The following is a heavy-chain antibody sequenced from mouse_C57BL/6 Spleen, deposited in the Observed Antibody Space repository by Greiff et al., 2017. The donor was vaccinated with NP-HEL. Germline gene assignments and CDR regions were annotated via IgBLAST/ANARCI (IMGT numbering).Heavy chain of an antibody. V-gene: IGHV5-16*01. Sequence: EVQRVESEGGLVQPGSSMKLSCTASGFTFSDYYMAWVRPVPEKGLEWVANINYDGSSTYYLDSLKSRFIISRDNAKNILYLQMSSLKSEDTATYYCARDYYYGSSYWYFDVWGTGTTVTVSS. D-gene: IGHD1-1*01. CDR3: ARDYYYGSSYWYFDV. CDR2: INYDGSST. CDR1: GFTFSDYY. J-gene: IGHJ1*03.